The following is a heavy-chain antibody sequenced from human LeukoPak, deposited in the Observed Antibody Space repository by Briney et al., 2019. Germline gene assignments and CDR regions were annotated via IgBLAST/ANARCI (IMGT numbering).Heavy chain of an antibody. CDR3: AKCSLGDYGDYRTPGAYYFDY. D-gene: IGHD4-17*01. V-gene: IGHV3-23*01. CDR2: ISDNGGST. J-gene: IGHJ4*02. CDR1: GFTFTNYA. Sequence: GGSMRLSCTASGFTFTNYAMSWVRQAPGKGLEWVATISDNGGSTYYVDSVRGRFTISRDNSKNTLYLQMNSLRAEDMAVHYCAKCSLGDYGDYRTPGAYYFDYWGQGTLVTISS.